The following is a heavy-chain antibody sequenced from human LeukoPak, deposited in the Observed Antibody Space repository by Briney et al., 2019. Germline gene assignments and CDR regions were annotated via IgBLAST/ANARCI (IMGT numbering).Heavy chain of an antibody. CDR2: ISSSGSTI. CDR1: GFTFSSYE. V-gene: IGHV3-48*03. J-gene: IGHJ6*04. D-gene: IGHD3-10*02. CDR3: AELSITMIGGV. Sequence: GGSLRLSCAASGFTFSSYEMNWVRQAPGKGLEWVSYISSSGSTIYYADSVKGRFTISRDNAKNPLYLQMNSLRAEDTAVYYCAELSITMIGGVWGKGTTVTISS.